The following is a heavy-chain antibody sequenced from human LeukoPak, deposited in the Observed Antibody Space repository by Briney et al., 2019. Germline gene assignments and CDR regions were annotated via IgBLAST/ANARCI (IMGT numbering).Heavy chain of an antibody. CDR2: ISAYNGNT. CDR1: GYTFTSYD. CDR3: ARDGRYSYGLDDAFDI. Sequence: ASVKVSCKASGYTFTSYDINWVRQATGPGREWMGWISAYNGNTNYAQKLQGRVTMTTDKSTSTAYMELRSLRSDDTAVYYCARDGRYSYGLDDAFDIWGQGTMVTVSS. J-gene: IGHJ3*02. V-gene: IGHV1-18*01. D-gene: IGHD5-18*01.